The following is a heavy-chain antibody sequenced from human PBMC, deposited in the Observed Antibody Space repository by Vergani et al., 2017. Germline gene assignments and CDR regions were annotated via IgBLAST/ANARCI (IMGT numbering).Heavy chain of an antibody. CDR1: GGSFSGYY. V-gene: IGHV4-34*01. D-gene: IGHD4-17*01. Sequence: QVQLQQWGAGLLKPSETLSLTCAVYGGSFSGYYWSWIRQPPGKGLEWIGEINHSGSTNYNPSLKSRVTISVDTSKNQFSLKLSSVTAADTAVYYCARRRYGAPFFDYWGQGTLVTVSS. CDR2: INHSGST. CDR3: ARRRYGAPFFDY. J-gene: IGHJ4*02.